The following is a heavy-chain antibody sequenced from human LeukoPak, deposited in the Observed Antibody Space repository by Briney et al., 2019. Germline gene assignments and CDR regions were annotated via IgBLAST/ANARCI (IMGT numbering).Heavy chain of an antibody. CDR2: IYYTGTT. CDR1: GDSISGYY. D-gene: IGHD6-13*01. CDR3: ARGRWHPSVRVDY. Sequence: SETLSLTCTVSGDSISGYYWSWLRQPPGKGLEWIGYIYYTGTTNYNPSLRSRVTISVDTSKNQFSLKLNSVTAADTAVYYCARGRWHPSVRVDYWGQGTLVTVSS. J-gene: IGHJ4*02. V-gene: IGHV4-59*12.